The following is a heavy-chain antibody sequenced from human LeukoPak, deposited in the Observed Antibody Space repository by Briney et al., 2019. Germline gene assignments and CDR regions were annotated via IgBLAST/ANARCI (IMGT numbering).Heavy chain of an antibody. CDR1: GGSISSYY. D-gene: IGHD6-6*01. J-gene: IGHJ6*02. CDR3: ARGGSTLYYYYGMDV. V-gene: IGHV4-59*01. Sequence: SETLSLTCTVSGGSISSYYWSWIRQPPGKGLEWVGYIYYSGSTNYNPSLESRVTISVDTSKNQFSLKLSSVTAADTAVYYCARGGSTLYYYYGMDVWGQGTTATVSS. CDR2: IYYSGST.